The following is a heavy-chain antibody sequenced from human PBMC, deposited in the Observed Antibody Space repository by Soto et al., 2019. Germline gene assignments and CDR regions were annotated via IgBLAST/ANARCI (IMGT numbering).Heavy chain of an antibody. V-gene: IGHV3-30-3*01. CDR1: GFTFSSYT. CDR3: AREWSISVAAPGY. D-gene: IGHD6-19*01. Sequence: QVQLVESGGGVVQSGRSLRLSCVASGFTFSSYTMYWVREAPGKGLEWVAGISNNGINKDYVDSVKGRFTISRDNPKNTLNLQMNSLRREDTGIYYCAREWSISVAAPGYWGQGTLVTVSS. J-gene: IGHJ4*02. CDR2: ISNNGINK.